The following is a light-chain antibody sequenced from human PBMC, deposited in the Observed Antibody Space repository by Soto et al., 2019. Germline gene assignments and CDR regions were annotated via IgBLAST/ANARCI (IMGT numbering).Light chain of an antibody. J-gene: IGKJ2*01. Sequence: IVMAQYPANLCVVGEECDRHSCGASQSVSSNLAWYQQKPGQAPRLLIYGASTRATGIPARFSGSGSGTDFTLTISRLEPEGVAVYFCHQYGSSLGTFGEGTKVDIK. CDR1: QSVSSN. V-gene: IGKV3-15*01. CDR2: GAS. CDR3: HQYGSSLGT.